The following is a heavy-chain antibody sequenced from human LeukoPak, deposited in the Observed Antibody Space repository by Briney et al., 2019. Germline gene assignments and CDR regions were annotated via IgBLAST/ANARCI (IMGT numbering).Heavy chain of an antibody. CDR1: GVSIGSQY. J-gene: IGHJ4*02. D-gene: IGHD1-26*01. V-gene: IGHV4-59*11. CDR2: MLCNARS. Sequence: SETLSLTCTVSGVSIGSQYWSWIRQTPGKGLEWIGYMLCNARSDYNPSLKGRVSISVDTSKNQFSLKLSSVTEADTAVYYCARDEWEHNYWGQGILVTVSS. CDR3: ARDEWEHNY.